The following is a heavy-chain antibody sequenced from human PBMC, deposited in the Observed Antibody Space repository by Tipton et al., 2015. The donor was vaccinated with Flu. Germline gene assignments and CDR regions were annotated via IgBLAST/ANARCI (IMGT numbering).Heavy chain of an antibody. CDR2: IYYSGTT. J-gene: IGHJ6*02. CDR1: GGSVTIRGYC. V-gene: IGHV4-39*07. Sequence: GLVKPSETLSLTCSVSGGSVTIRGYCWGWFRRPPGKGLEYIGTIYYSGTTYHNPSLKSRLSLSMDASRNQFSLGLSSVTDADTAVYYCARMMLTQYSYYTMDVWGQGTAVAVAS. CDR3: ARMMLTQYSYYTMDV. D-gene: IGHD3-10*02.